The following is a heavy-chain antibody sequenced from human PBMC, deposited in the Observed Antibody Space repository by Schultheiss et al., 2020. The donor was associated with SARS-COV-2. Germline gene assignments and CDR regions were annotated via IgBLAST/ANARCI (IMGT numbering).Heavy chain of an antibody. CDR1: GFTFSTYW. J-gene: IGHJ4*02. CDR3: AKYSRYSYDSSGPLDY. D-gene: IGHD3-22*01. Sequence: GGSLRLSCAASGFTFSTYWMSWVRQAPGKGLEWVANIKEDGSEKYYVDSVKGRFTISRDNAKNSLYLQMNSLRAEDTAVYHCAKYSRYSYDSSGPLDYWGQGALVTVSS. CDR2: IKEDGSEK. V-gene: IGHV3-7*03.